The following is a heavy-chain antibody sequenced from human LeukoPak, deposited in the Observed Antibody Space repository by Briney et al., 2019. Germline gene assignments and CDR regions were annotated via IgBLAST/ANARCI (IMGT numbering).Heavy chain of an antibody. Sequence: GGSLRLSCAASGFTISSYWMSWVRQAPGKGLEWVANIKQDGSEKYYVDSVKGRFTISRDNAKNSLYLQMNSLRAEDTAVYYCARDRFDGLGYYYGMDVWGQGTTVTVSS. V-gene: IGHV3-7*03. J-gene: IGHJ6*02. CDR2: IKQDGSEK. D-gene: IGHD2-8*01. CDR3: ARDRFDGLGYYYGMDV. CDR1: GFTISSYW.